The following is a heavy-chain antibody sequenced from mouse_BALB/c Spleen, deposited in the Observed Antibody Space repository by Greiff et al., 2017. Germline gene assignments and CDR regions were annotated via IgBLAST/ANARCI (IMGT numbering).Heavy chain of an antibody. CDR3: ARGGLRRGFAY. Sequence: QVQLQQSGPELVKPGASVKMSCKASGYTFTDYVISWVKQRTGQGLEWIGEIYPGSGSTYYNEKFKGKATLTADKSSNTAYMQLSSLTSEDSAVYFCARGGLRRGFAYWGQGTLVTVSA. CDR2: IYPGSGST. D-gene: IGHD2-4*01. J-gene: IGHJ3*01. V-gene: IGHV1-81*01. CDR1: GYTFTDYV.